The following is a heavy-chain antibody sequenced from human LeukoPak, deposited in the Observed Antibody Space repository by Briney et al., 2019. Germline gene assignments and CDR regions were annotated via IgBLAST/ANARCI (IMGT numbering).Heavy chain of an antibody. CDR2: IDPRDSYT. Sequence: GESLKISCKGSGYSFTSYWISWVRQMPGKGLEWMGRIDPRDSYTNYSPSFQGHVTTSADKSITTAYLQWSSLTASDTAMYYCARQSGSGTYYKEAFEYWGQGTLVTVSS. D-gene: IGHD3-10*01. CDR3: ARQSGSGTYYKEAFEY. V-gene: IGHV5-10-1*01. CDR1: GYSFTSYW. J-gene: IGHJ4*02.